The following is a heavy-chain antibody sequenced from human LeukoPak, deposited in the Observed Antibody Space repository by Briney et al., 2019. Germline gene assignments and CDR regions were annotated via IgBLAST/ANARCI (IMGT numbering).Heavy chain of an antibody. CDR2: ITTSGANT. D-gene: IGHD2-2*01. Sequence: GGSLRLSCAASGFTFSSYTMNWVRQAPGKGLEWVSGITTSGANTYYADSVKGRFTISRDNSKNTLYLQMNRLRAEDTAIYYCARDALISYRGAWSQSDYWGQGTLVTVSS. CDR1: GFTFSSYT. J-gene: IGHJ4*02. CDR3: ARDALISYRGAWSQSDY. V-gene: IGHV3-23*01.